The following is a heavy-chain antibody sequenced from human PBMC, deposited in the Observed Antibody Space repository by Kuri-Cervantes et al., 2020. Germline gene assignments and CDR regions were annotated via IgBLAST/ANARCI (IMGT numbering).Heavy chain of an antibody. Sequence: ESLKISCTVSGGSISSYYWSWIRQPPGKGLEWNGYIYYSGSTNYNPSLKSRVTISVDTSKNQFSLKLSSVTAADTAVYYCASSGSSTFDYWGQGTLVTVSS. D-gene: IGHD3-10*01. J-gene: IGHJ4*02. CDR3: ASSGSSTFDY. CDR1: GGSISSYY. V-gene: IGHV4-59*01. CDR2: IYYSGST.